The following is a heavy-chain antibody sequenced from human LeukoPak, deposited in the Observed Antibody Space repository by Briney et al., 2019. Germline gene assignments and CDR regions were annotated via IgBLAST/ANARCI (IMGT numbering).Heavy chain of an antibody. Sequence: GGSLRLSCAASGFTFSGYELNWVRQAPGKGLEWVSYISTTGTTVYYADSVKGRFTISRDNVKNSLYLQMNSLRDEDTAVYYCARGGDYGDYVDFAYWGQGTLVTASS. J-gene: IGHJ4*02. CDR2: ISTTGTTV. V-gene: IGHV3-48*03. CDR3: ARGGDYGDYVDFAY. D-gene: IGHD4-17*01. CDR1: GFTFSGYE.